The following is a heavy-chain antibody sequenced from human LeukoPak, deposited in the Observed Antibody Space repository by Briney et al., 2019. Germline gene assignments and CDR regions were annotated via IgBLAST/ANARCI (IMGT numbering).Heavy chain of an antibody. V-gene: IGHV3-64D*06. J-gene: IGHJ4*02. CDR2: ISSNGGST. Sequence: GGSLRLSCSASGFTFSSYAMHWVRQAPGKGLEYVSAISSNGGSTYYADSVKGRFTISRDNSKNTLYLQMSSLRAEDTAVYYCVKDLNDYGDYRDYWGQGTLVTVSS. D-gene: IGHD4-17*01. CDR1: GFTFSSYA. CDR3: VKDLNDYGDYRDY.